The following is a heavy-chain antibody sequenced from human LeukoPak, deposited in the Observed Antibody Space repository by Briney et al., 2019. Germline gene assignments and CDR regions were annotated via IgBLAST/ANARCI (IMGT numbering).Heavy chain of an antibody. CDR2: INPNSGGT. Sequence: ASVKVSCKASGYSFTDYYMRWVRQAPGQGLEWMGWINPNSGGTNSAQEFQGRVTMTRDTSITTVYMEVSWLTSDDTAIYYCARADRLHGGPYLIGPWGQGTLVTVSS. D-gene: IGHD2-21*01. J-gene: IGHJ5*02. V-gene: IGHV1-2*02. CDR3: ARADRLHGGPYLIGP. CDR1: GYSFTDYY.